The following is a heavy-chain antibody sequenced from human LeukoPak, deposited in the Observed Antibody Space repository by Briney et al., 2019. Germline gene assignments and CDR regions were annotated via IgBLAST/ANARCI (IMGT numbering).Heavy chain of an antibody. V-gene: IGHV3-7*01. J-gene: IGHJ4*02. CDR1: GFTFSSYW. Sequence: PGGSLRLSCAASGFTFSSYWMSWVRQAPGKGLEWVANIKQDGSEKYYVDSVKGRFTISRDNAKNSLYLQMNGLRAEDTAVYYCARGGSSHDWVQSDYWGQGTLVTVSS. CDR3: ARGGSSHDWVQSDY. D-gene: IGHD6-6*01. CDR2: IKQDGSEK.